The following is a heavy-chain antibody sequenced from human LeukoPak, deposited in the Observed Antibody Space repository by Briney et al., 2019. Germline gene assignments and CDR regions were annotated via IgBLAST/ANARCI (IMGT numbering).Heavy chain of an antibody. Sequence: SETLSLTCSVSGGSISSCTYSWGWIRQPPGKGLEWIGSFSCSGSTYYNPSLKSRVTISVDTSKNQFSLKLSSVTAADTAVYYCARTTEGGYTYDYFYYYYMDVWGKGTTVTISS. CDR3: ARTTEGGYTYDYFYYYYMDV. CDR1: GGSISSCTYS. J-gene: IGHJ6*03. V-gene: IGHV4-39*07. CDR2: FSCSGST. D-gene: IGHD5-18*01.